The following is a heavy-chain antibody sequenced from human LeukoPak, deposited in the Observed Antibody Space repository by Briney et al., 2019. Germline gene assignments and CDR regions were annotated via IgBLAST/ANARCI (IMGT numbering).Heavy chain of an antibody. D-gene: IGHD2-21*02. V-gene: IGHV3-9*01. CDR3: AKDRSVVVTAVDY. J-gene: IGHJ4*02. CDR1: GFTFDDYA. CDR2: ISWNSGSI. Sequence: GRSLRLSCAASGFTFDDYAMHWVRQAPGKGLEWVSGISWNSGSISYADSVKGRFTISRDNAKNSLYLQMNSLRAEDTALYYCAKDRSVVVTAVDYWGQGTLVTVPS.